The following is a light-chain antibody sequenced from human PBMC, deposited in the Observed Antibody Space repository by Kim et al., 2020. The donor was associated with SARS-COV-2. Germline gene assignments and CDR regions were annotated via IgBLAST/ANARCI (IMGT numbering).Light chain of an antibody. Sequence: PGGTVTLTWGSSTGVVTSGHYPYWFQQKPGQAPRTLIYDTNNKQSWTPARFSGSLLGGKAALTLSGAQPEDEAEYYCLLSYSDAWVFGGGTQLTVL. CDR1: TGVVTSGHY. CDR2: DTN. J-gene: IGLJ3*02. CDR3: LLSYSDAWV. V-gene: IGLV7-46*01.